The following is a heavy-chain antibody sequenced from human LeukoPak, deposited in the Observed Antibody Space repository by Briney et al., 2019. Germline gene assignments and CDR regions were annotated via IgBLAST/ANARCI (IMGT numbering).Heavy chain of an antibody. J-gene: IGHJ4*02. Sequence: SGPTLVNPTQTLTLTCTLSGFSLSTSGVGVGWIRQPPGKALEWLALIYWNDDKPYSPSLKSRLTITKDTSKNQVVLTMTNMDPVDTATYYCAHRGDFWSGPEAWDYWGQGTLVTVSS. CDR2: IYWNDDK. CDR1: GFSLSTSGVG. CDR3: AHRGDFWSGPEAWDY. D-gene: IGHD3-3*01. V-gene: IGHV2-5*01.